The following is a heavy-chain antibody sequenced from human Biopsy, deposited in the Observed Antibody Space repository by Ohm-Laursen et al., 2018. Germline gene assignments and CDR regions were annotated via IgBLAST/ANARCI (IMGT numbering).Heavy chain of an antibody. V-gene: IGHV3-11*01. CDR2: ISSSGRTM. J-gene: IGHJ4*02. CDR3: ATTRSFDN. Sequence: SLRLSCAASGFSFSDYYMIWIRQAPEKGLEWVSYISSSGRTMYYADSVKGRFTISRDNANKSLYLQMNSLRAEDTAVYYCATTRSFDNWGQGTLVTVSS. CDR1: GFSFSDYY. D-gene: IGHD5-24*01.